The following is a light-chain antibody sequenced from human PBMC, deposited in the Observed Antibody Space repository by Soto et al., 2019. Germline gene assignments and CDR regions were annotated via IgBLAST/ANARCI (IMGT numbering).Light chain of an antibody. J-gene: IGKJ3*01. CDR1: QSVSSC. Sequence: DIELTQSPATLSLSPGDRVTLSCRASQSVSSCLAWYQQKPGQAPRLLIYDTSNRDTAIPARFSGSGSGTDFTLTISSLEPEDFAAYYCQQRSSFPLTFGPGTKVDIK. CDR2: DTS. V-gene: IGKV3-11*01. CDR3: QQRSSFPLT.